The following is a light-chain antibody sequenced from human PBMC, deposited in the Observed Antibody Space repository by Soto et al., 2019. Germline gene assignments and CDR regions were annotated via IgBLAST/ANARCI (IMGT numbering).Light chain of an antibody. CDR3: CSSAGTFYV. J-gene: IGLJ1*01. V-gene: IGLV2-11*01. Sequence: QSALTQPRSVSGSPGQSVTISCTGTSSDIGGHISVCWFQQHPGKAPKLMIYDVSKRPSGVPDSFSGSKSGNTASLTISGLQAEDEADYYCCSSAGTFYVFGTGTKLTVL. CDR1: SSDIGGHIS. CDR2: DVS.